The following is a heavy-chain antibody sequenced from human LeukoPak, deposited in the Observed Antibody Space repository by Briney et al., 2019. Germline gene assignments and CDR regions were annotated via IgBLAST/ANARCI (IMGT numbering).Heavy chain of an antibody. CDR1: GGSISSSNYY. J-gene: IGHJ4*02. CDR3: ARLLLGGIDY. D-gene: IGHD3-22*01. CDR2: IYYSGST. V-gene: IGHV4-39*01. Sequence: SETLSLTCTVSGGSISSSNYYWGWIRQPPGKGLEWIGSIYYSGSTYYSPSLKSRVTISVDTSKNQFSLKLRSVTAADTAVYDCARLLLGGIDYWGQGTLVTVSS.